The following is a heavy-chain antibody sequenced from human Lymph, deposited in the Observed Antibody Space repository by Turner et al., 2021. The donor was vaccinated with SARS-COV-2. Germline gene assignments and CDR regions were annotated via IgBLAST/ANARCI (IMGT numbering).Heavy chain of an antibody. CDR3: AKGVRGAMIVVVIPYFDY. D-gene: IGHD3-22*01. CDR1: RFSFSSYA. J-gene: IGHJ4*02. Sequence: VQLLESGGGLVQLGGSLRLSCAASRFSFSSYAMSWVRQAPGKGLEWVSAISGSGGDTYYADSVKGRFTISRDNSKNTLYLQMNSLRAEDTAVYYCAKGVRGAMIVVVIPYFDYWGQGTLVTVSS. CDR2: ISGSGGDT. V-gene: IGHV3-23*01.